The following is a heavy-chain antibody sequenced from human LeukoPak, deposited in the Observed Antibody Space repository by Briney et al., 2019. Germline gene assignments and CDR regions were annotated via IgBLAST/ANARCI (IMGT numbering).Heavy chain of an antibody. CDR2: IKQDGSEK. CDR1: GFTFSSYW. D-gene: IGHD5-18*01. Sequence: GGSLRLSCAASGFTFSSYWVSWVRQAPGKGLEWVANIKQDGSEKYYVDSVKGRFTISRDNAKNSLYLQMNSLRAEDTAVYYCAREGPRIQLWLRSGSLDYWGQGTLVTVSS. CDR3: AREGPRIQLWLRSGSLDY. J-gene: IGHJ4*02. V-gene: IGHV3-7*01.